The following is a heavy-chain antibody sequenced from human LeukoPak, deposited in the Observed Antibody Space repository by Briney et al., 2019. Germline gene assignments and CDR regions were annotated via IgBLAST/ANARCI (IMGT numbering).Heavy chain of an antibody. CDR3: AGYCSGGSCYSPYDAFDI. Sequence: SVKVSCKASGGTFSSYAISWVRQAPGQGLEWMGGIIPIFGTANYAQKFQGRVTITADKSTSTAYMELSSLRSEDTAVYYCAGYCSGGSCYSPYDAFDIWGQGTMVTVSS. D-gene: IGHD2-15*01. CDR2: IIPIFGTA. V-gene: IGHV1-69*06. J-gene: IGHJ3*02. CDR1: GGTFSSYA.